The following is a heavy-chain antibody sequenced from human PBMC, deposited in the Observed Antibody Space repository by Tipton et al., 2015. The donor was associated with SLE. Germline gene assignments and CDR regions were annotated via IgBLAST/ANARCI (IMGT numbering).Heavy chain of an antibody. D-gene: IGHD1-7*01. Sequence: SGFTFSAYVMHWVRQAPGKGLEWVALISYDGSDKYFADSVKGRFTISRDNSKNTLYLRMNSLRAEDTAVYYCATLTGTGYYFDYWGQGTLVTVSS. V-gene: IGHV3-30*04. CDR3: ATLTGTGYYFDY. J-gene: IGHJ4*02. CDR2: ISYDGSDK. CDR1: GFTFSAYV.